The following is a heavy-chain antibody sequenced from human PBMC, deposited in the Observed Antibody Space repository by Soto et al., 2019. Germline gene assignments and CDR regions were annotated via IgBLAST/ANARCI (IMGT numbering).Heavy chain of an antibody. CDR1: GGTFSSYA. CDR2: IIPIFGTA. CDR3: ARGGCSGGSCYSNYYYYGMDV. V-gene: IGHV1-69*13. J-gene: IGHJ6*02. D-gene: IGHD2-15*01. Sequence: SVKVSCKASGGTFSSYAISWVRQAPGQGLEWMGGIIPIFGTANYAQKFQGRVTITADESTSTAYMELSSLRSEDTAVCYCARGGCSGGSCYSNYYYYGMDVWG.